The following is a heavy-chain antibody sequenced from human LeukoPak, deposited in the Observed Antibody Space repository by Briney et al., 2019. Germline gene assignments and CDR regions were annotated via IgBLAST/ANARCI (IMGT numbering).Heavy chain of an antibody. CDR2: IRSKAYGGTT. CDR3: TRWTYGYGDY. D-gene: IGHD5-18*01. J-gene: IGHJ4*02. CDR1: GFTFGDYA. V-gene: IGHV3-49*04. Sequence: GGSLRLSCTVSGFTFGDYALNWVRQAPEKGLEWVGFIRSKAYGGTTEYAASVKDRFTIARDDSKSIAYMQMNSLKTEDTAVYYCTRWTYGYGDYWGQGSLVTVSS.